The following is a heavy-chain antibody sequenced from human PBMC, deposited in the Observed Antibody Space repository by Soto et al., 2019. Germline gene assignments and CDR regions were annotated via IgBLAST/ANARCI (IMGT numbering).Heavy chain of an antibody. CDR1: GLPFSSYS. CDR3: ARHPERIAQIGWFDP. CDR2: ISSSSSTI. J-gene: IGHJ5*02. Sequence: PGGSLRLSCAASGLPFSSYSMNWVRQAPGKGLEWVSYISSSSSTIYYADSVKGRFTISRDNAKNSLYLQMNSLRAEDTAVYYCARHPERIAQIGWFDPWGQGTLVTVSP. V-gene: IGHV3-48*01. D-gene: IGHD6-13*01.